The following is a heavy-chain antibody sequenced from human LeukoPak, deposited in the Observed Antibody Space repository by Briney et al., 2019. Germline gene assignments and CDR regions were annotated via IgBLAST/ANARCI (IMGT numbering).Heavy chain of an antibody. CDR3: ARRSKDIVVVPAAIVARYYYYGMDV. D-gene: IGHD2-2*01. Sequence: PGGSLRLSCTASGFTFTKYSMDWVRQSPGKGLLWLSRVNRDGDNTTYAGSVKGRFTISRDNAKDSLYLQMNSLRAEDTAVYYCARRSKDIVVVPAAIVARYYYYGMDVWGQGTTVTVSS. CDR1: GFTFTKYS. J-gene: IGHJ6*02. V-gene: IGHV3-74*01. CDR2: VNRDGDNT.